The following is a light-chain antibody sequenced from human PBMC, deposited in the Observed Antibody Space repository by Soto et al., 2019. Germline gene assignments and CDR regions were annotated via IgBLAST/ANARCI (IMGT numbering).Light chain of an antibody. CDR3: QQYGRSTGLFT. CDR2: DAS. V-gene: IGKV3-20*01. Sequence: EIVLTQSPGTLSLSPGERATLSCRASQSVSNTYLAWYQQQPGQATRLLIYDASSRATGIPDRFSGSGSGTDFTLTISRLEPEDFAVSYCQQYGRSTGLFTFGPGTKVDIK. J-gene: IGKJ3*01. CDR1: QSVSNTY.